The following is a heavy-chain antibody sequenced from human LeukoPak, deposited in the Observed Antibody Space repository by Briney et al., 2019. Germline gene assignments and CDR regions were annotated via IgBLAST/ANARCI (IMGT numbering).Heavy chain of an antibody. CDR3: AKTIFGVVRSGNAFDI. CDR2: TSYDGSNK. J-gene: IGHJ3*02. CDR1: GFTFSSYG. D-gene: IGHD3-3*01. V-gene: IGHV3-30-3*02. Sequence: PGGSLRLSCAASGFTFSSYGMHWVRQAPGKGLEWVAVTSYDGSNKYYADSVKGRFTISRDNSKNTLYLQMNSLRAEDTAVYYCAKTIFGVVRSGNAFDIWGQGTMVTVSS.